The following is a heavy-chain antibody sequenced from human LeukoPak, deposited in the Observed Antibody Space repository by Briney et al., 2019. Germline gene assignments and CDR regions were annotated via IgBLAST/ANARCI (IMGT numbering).Heavy chain of an antibody. D-gene: IGHD3-22*01. CDR2: IIPIFGTA. J-gene: IGHJ4*02. Sequence: GASVKVSCKASGGTFSSYAISWVRQAPGQGLEWMGGIIPIFGTANYAQKFQGRVTITTDESTSTAYMELSSLRSEDTAVYYCASSGSRVGYWEDYYDYWGQGTLVTVSS. CDR1: GGTFSSYA. CDR3: ASSGSRVGYWEDYYDY. V-gene: IGHV1-69*05.